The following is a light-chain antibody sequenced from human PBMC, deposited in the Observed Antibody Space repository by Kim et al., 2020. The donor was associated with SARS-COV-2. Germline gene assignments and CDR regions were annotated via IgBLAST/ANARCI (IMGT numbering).Light chain of an antibody. V-gene: IGKV1-27*01. J-gene: IGKJ1*01. CDR3: QKYDSAPWT. CDR2: AAS. CDR1: QGINNY. Sequence: ASVGAIITITCRASQGINNYLAWYQRKPGKPPKLLIYAASALQSGVPSRFSGSGSGTDFTLTVTSLQPEDVATYYCQKYDSAPWTFGLGTKVDIK.